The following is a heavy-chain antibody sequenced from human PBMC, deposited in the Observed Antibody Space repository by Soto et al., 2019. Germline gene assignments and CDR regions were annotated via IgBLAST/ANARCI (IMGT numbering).Heavy chain of an antibody. CDR2: INPNSGDT. CDR1: GYTFTGYY. V-gene: IGHV1-2*04. J-gene: IGHJ6*02. D-gene: IGHD1-26*01. CDR3: ARDQLPDYYYYGMDV. Sequence: ASLKVSCKASGYTFTGYYMHWVRQAPGQGPEWMGWINPNSGDTSYAQKFQGWVTMTTDTSNTTAYMELSRLTSDDTALYYCARDQLPDYYYYGMDVWGQGTTVTVSS.